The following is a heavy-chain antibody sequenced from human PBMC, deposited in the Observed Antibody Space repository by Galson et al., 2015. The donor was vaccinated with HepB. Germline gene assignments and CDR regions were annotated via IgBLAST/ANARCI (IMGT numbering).Heavy chain of an antibody. J-gene: IGHJ4*02. V-gene: IGHV7-4-1*02. D-gene: IGHD3-10*01. Sequence: SVKVSCKASGYTFTSYAMNWVRQAPGQGLEWMGWINTNTGNPTYAQGFTGRFVFSLDTSVSTAYLQISSLKAEDTAVYYCARGARSGGSGSYYKNYFDYWGQGTLVTVSS. CDR1: GYTFTSYA. CDR2: INTNTGNP. CDR3: ARGARSGGSGSYYKNYFDY.